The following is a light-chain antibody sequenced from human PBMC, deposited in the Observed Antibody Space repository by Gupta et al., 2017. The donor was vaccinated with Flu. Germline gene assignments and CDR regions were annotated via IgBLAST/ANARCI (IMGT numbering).Light chain of an antibody. CDR1: SSDVGSDNL. J-gene: IGLJ2*01. CDR2: GVS. Sequence: ITISCTGTSSDVGSDNLVTWYQQHPGKAPKLMIYGVSKRPSGVSNRFSGSKSGNTASLTISGLQAEDEADYYCCSYAGSTTYVVFGGGTKLTGL. V-gene: IGLV2-23*02. CDR3: CSYAGSTTYVV.